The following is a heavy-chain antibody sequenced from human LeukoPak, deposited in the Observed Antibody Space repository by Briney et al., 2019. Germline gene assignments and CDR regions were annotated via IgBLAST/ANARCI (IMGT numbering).Heavy chain of an antibody. Sequence: PSETLSLTCTVSGASIISDTYYWGWIRQPPGKGLQWFGSIYYSGSTYYSPSHKSRVTMSVDTSTNQFSLKLISVTAADTALYYCARNFYASSGYYLDDFYFDFWGQGTLVTVSS. CDR2: IYYSGST. D-gene: IGHD3-22*01. J-gene: IGHJ4*02. CDR3: ARNFYASSGYYLDDFYFDF. V-gene: IGHV4-39*07. CDR1: GASIISDTYY.